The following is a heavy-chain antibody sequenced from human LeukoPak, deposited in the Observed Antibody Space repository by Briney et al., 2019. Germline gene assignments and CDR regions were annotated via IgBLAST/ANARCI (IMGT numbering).Heavy chain of an antibody. CDR1: GFTFSSYA. CDR3: ARDLTVVAATSAYYYYYGMDV. J-gene: IGHJ6*02. CDR2: ISGSGGST. Sequence: PGGSLRLSCAASGFTFSSYAMSWVRQAPGKGLEWVSAISGSGGSTYYADSVKGRFTISRDNSKSTLYLQMNSLRAEDTAVYYCARDLTVVAATSAYYYYYGMDVWGQGTTVTVSS. V-gene: IGHV3-23*01. D-gene: IGHD2-15*01.